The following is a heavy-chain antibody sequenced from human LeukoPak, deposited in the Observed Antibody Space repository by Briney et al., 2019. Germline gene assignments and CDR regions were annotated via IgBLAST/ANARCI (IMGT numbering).Heavy chain of an antibody. CDR2: MNPNSGNT. D-gene: IGHD2-15*01. CDR3: ARAQLLRWFDP. CDR1: GYTFTSYD. J-gene: IGHJ5*02. V-gene: IGHV1-8*01. Sequence: ASVKVSCKASGYTFTSYDINWVRQATGQGLEWMGWMNPNSGNTGYAQKLQGRVTMTRNTSISTAYMELSSLRSEDTAVYYCARAQLLRWFDPWGQGTLVTVSS.